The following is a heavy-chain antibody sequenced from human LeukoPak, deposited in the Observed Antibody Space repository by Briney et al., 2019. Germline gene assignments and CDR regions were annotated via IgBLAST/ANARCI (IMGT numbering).Heavy chain of an antibody. Sequence: GGSLRLSCAASGFSLSNNWMHWIRQVPGKGLVWVSHINPDGSNIRYADSVKGRFTISRDNAKNTVYLQMNSLRAEDTAVYYCARTPHRYGFDMWGLGTRVTVSS. CDR3: ARTPHRYGFDM. CDR1: GFSLSNNW. D-gene: IGHD2-15*01. CDR2: INPDGSNI. V-gene: IGHV3-74*01. J-gene: IGHJ3*02.